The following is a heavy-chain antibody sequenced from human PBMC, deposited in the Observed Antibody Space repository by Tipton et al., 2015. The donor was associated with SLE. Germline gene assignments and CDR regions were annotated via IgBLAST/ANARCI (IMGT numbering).Heavy chain of an antibody. V-gene: IGHV4-39*07. D-gene: IGHD1-1*01. J-gene: IGHJ4*01. Sequence: TLSLTCTVSGGSISGYYWAWIRQPPGKGLEWIGSVYYDGNTFYNPSLKGRVVLSVDTSKNQFSLGLDFVTVADTAVYYCARDNSYFDFRGQGTLVTVSS. CDR2: VYYDGNT. CDR1: GGSISGYY. CDR3: ARDNSYFDF.